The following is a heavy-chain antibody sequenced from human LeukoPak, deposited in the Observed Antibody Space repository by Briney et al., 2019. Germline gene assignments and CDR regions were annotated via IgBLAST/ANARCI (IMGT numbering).Heavy chain of an antibody. CDR3: ARSGYSYGRFDY. J-gene: IGHJ4*02. CDR1: GFTFSSYG. Sequence: GGSLRLSCAASGFTFSSYGMNWVRQAPGKGLEWVSFISSSSSYIYYADSVKGRFTISRDNAKNSLYLQMNSLRAEDTAVYYCARSGYSYGRFDYWGQGTLVTVSS. V-gene: IGHV3-21*01. CDR2: ISSSSSYI. D-gene: IGHD5-18*01.